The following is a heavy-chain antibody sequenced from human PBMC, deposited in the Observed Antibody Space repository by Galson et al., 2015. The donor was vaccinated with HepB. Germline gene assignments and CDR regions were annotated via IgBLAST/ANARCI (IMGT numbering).Heavy chain of an antibody. CDR3: ARDSYGDYYFDY. CDR2: ISYDGSNK. J-gene: IGHJ4*02. V-gene: IGHV3-30*03. D-gene: IGHD4-17*01. CDR1: GFTFSSYG. Sequence: SCAASGFTFSSYGMHWVRQAPGKGLEWVAVISYDGSNKYYADSVKGRFTISRDNSKNTLYLQMNSLRDEDTAVYYCARDSYGDYYFDYWGQGTLVTVSS.